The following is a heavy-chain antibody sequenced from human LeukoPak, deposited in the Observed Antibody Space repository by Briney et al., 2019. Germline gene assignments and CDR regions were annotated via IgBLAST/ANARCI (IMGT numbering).Heavy chain of an antibody. V-gene: IGHV1-24*01. CDR3: ARDYGGRAYNWNYEGSFDI. CDR1: GYTLTELS. J-gene: IGHJ3*02. D-gene: IGHD1-7*01. Sequence: EASVKVSCKVSGYTLTELSMHWVRQAPGKGLEWMGGFDPEDGETIYAQKFQGRVTITADKSTSTAYMELSSLRSEDTAVYYCARDYGGRAYNWNYEGSFDIWGQGTMVTVSS. CDR2: FDPEDGET.